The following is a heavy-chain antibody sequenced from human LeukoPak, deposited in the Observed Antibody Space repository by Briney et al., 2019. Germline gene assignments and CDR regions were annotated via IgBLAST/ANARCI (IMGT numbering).Heavy chain of an antibody. V-gene: IGHV1-46*01. CDR2: INPSGGST. Sequence: GASVRVSCKASGYTFTSYYMHWVRQAPGQGLEWMGIINPSGGSTSYAQKFQGRVTITADKSTSTAYMELSSLRSEDTAVYYCASVRYCSGGSCYAGVSLSGAFDIWGQGTMVTVSS. CDR3: ASVRYCSGGSCYAGVSLSGAFDI. D-gene: IGHD2-15*01. CDR1: GYTFTSYY. J-gene: IGHJ3*02.